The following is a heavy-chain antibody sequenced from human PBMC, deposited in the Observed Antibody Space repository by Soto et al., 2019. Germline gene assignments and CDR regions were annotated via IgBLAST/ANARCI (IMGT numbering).Heavy chain of an antibody. CDR3: ARDWGEGPYWYFDL. D-gene: IGHD3-16*01. CDR1: GFTFSSYA. V-gene: IGHV3-30-3*01. CDR2: ISYDGSNK. Sequence: QVQLVESGGGVVQPGRSLRLSCAASGFTFSSYAMHWVRQAPGKGLEWVAVISYDGSNKYYADSVKGRFTISRDNSKNTLYRQMNSVRAEDRAVYYWARDWGEGPYWYFDLWGRGTLVTVSS. J-gene: IGHJ2*01.